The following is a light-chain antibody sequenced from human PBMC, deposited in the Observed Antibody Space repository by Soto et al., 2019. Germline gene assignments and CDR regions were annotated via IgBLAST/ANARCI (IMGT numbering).Light chain of an antibody. CDR2: DAS. CDR1: QDISNY. Sequence: DIQMTQSPSYLSASVGDRVTITCQASQDISNYLNWYQQKPGKAPKLLIYDASNLETGVPSRFRRSGSGTDFTLTISSLQPEDIATYYCQQYDNLPYTFGQGTKLEIK. V-gene: IGKV1-33*01. J-gene: IGKJ2*01. CDR3: QQYDNLPYT.